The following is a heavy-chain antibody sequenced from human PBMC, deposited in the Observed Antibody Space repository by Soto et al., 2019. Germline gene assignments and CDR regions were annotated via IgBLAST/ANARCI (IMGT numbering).Heavy chain of an antibody. V-gene: IGHV1-2*06. J-gene: IGHJ4*02. CDR2: INPRSGDT. CDR1: GYTFIGYY. D-gene: IGHD2-8*01. Sequence: QVQLVQSGAEVKKPGASVKVSCKASGYTFIGYYIHWVRQAPGQGLEWMGRINPRSGDTTYAQKFQGRLTMTRDTCISTAYMELSSLRSDDTAVYYCAKDPFNCDNGVCPEGTFDYWGQGTLVTVSS. CDR3: AKDPFNCDNGVCPEGTFDY.